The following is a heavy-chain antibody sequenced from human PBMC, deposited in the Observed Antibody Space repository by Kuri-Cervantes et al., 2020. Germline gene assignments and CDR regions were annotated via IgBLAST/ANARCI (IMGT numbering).Heavy chain of an antibody. D-gene: IGHD4-17*01. CDR1: GFTFNNYG. CDR2: IWYDGSNK. V-gene: IGHV3-33*01. Sequence: GGSLRLSCAASGFTFNNYGIHWVRQTPGKGLEWVAVIWYDGSNKYYADSVKGRFTISRDNSKNTLYLQMNSLRAEDTAVYYCARDYPAPYGDYVWARYYGMDVWGQGTTVTVSS. J-gene: IGHJ6*02. CDR3: ARDYPAPYGDYVWARYYGMDV.